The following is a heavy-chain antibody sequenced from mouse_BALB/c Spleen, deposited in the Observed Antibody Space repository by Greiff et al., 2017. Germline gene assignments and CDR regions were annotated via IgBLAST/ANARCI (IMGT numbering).Heavy chain of an antibody. CDR1: GFTFSSYG. J-gene: IGHJ4*01. V-gene: IGHV5-6*01. CDR3: ARHGTYAMDY. CDR2: ISSGGSYT. Sequence: EVQLVESGGDLVKPGGSLKLSCAASGFTFSSYGMSWVRQTPDKRLEWVATISSGGSYTYYPDSVKGRFTISRDNAKNTLYLQMSSLKSEDTAMYYCARHGTYAMDYWGQGTSVTVSS. D-gene: IGHD1-1*02.